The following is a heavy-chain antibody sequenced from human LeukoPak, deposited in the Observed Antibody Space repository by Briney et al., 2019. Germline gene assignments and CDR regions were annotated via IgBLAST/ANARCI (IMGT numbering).Heavy chain of an antibody. CDR3: ARGNGSGWYFGYYYYGMDV. CDR2: ISAYNGNT. D-gene: IGHD6-19*01. J-gene: IGHJ6*02. Sequence: GASVKVSCKASGYTFTSYGISWVRQAPGQGLEWMGWISAYNGNTNYAQKLQGRVTMTTDTSTSTAYMELRSLRSDDTAVYYCARGNGSGWYFGYYYYGMDVWGQGTTVTVSS. CDR1: GYTFTSYG. V-gene: IGHV1-18*01.